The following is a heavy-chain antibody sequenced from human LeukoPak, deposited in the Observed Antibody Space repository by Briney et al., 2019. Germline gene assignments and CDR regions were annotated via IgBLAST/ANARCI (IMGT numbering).Heavy chain of an antibody. J-gene: IGHJ4*02. V-gene: IGHV3-9*01. CDR2: LSWNSGSI. D-gene: IGHD3-3*01. CDR1: GFTFDDYA. CDR3: AKDISTIFGVVTTFDY. Sequence: PGRSLRLSCAASGFTFDDYAMHWVRQAPGKGLGWVSGLSWNSGSISYADSVKGRFTISRDNAKNSLYLQMNSLRAEDTALYYCAKDISTIFGVVTTFDYWGQGTLVTVSS.